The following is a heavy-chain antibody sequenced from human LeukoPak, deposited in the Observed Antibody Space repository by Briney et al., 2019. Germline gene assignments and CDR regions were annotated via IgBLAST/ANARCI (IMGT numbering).Heavy chain of an antibody. CDR1: GFTFSDYY. Sequence: GGSLRLSCAASGFTFSDYYMSWIRQAPGKGLEWVLYISSSGSTIYYADSVKGRFTISRDNAKNSLYLQMNSLRAEDTAVYYCARGDDFWSGYTLNWFDPWGQGTLVTVSS. CDR3: ARGDDFWSGYTLNWFDP. CDR2: ISSSGSTI. J-gene: IGHJ5*02. D-gene: IGHD3-3*01. V-gene: IGHV3-11*01.